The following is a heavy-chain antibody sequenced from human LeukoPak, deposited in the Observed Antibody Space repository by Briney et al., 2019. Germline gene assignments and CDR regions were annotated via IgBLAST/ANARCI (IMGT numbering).Heavy chain of an antibody. J-gene: IGHJ4*02. D-gene: IGHD4-17*01. Sequence: LSLTCAVYGGSFSSYYWSWIRQAPGKGLEWVSHISSSGNTIHYADSVKGRFTVSRDNAKNSVYLQMNSLRAEDTAVYYCARGEEGDYDFDYWGQGTLVTVSS. CDR2: ISSSGNTI. V-gene: IGHV3-11*04. CDR3: ARGEEGDYDFDY. CDR1: GGSFSSYY.